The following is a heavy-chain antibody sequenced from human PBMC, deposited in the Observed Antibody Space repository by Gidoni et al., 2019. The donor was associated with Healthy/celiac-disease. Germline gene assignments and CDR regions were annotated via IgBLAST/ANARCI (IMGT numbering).Heavy chain of an antibody. CDR1: GFTFDDYA. V-gene: IGHV3-43D*04. D-gene: IGHD5-12*01. CDR2: ISWDGGST. Sequence: EVQLVESGGVVVQPGGSLRLSCAASGFTFDDYAMHWVRHAPGKGLEWVSLISWDGGSTYYADSVKGRFTISRDNSKNSLYLQMNSLRAEDTALYYCAKDLGGRGRIVATLIRPHDIFGMDVWGQGTTVTVSS. J-gene: IGHJ6*02. CDR3: AKDLGGRGRIVATLIRPHDIFGMDV.